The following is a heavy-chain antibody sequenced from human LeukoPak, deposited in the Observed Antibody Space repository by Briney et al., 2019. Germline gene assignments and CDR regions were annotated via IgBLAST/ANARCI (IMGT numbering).Heavy chain of an antibody. Sequence: ASVKVSCKVSGDSFTKYYMHWVRQAPGQGLEWMGIINPSDGSTTYTQKFQGRVIMTTDTSTSTVNMELSSLRSEDTAVYSCAPSVRSGGSYYFDYWGQGTLVTVSS. CDR2: INPSDGST. CDR1: GDSFTKYY. D-gene: IGHD2-15*01. V-gene: IGHV1-46*01. CDR3: APSVRSGGSYYFDY. J-gene: IGHJ4*02.